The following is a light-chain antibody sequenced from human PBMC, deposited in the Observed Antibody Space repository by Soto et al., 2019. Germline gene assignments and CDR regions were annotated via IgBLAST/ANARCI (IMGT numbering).Light chain of an antibody. J-gene: IGKJ4*01. CDR1: QSVSSN. V-gene: IGKV3D-15*01. CDR2: GAS. Sequence: EIVMTQSPAILSVSPGERATLSCRASQSVSSNLAWYQQTPGQAPRLLMYGASTRATGIPVRFSGSGSGTEFTLTISSLESEDFAVYYCQQYNNWPLTFGGGTKVEIK. CDR3: QQYNNWPLT.